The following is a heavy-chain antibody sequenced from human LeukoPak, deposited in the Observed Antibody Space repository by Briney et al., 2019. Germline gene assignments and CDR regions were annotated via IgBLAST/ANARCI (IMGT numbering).Heavy chain of an antibody. V-gene: IGHV1-2*02. CDR2: INPNSGGT. D-gene: IGHD3-16*01. CDR3: ARDNDSRDPPHFDY. J-gene: IGHJ4*02. CDR1: GYTFTGYY. Sequence: ASVKVSCKASGYTFTGYYMHWVRQAPGQGLEWMGWINPNSGGTNYAQKFQGRVTMTRDTSISTAYMELSRLRSDDTAVYYCARDNDSRDPPHFDYWGQGALVTVSS.